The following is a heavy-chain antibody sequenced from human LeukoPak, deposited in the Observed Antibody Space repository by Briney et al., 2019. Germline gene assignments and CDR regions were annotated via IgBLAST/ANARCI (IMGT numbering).Heavy chain of an antibody. J-gene: IGHJ5*02. V-gene: IGHV3-23*01. CDR3: AKDNDYGGNSGYNWFDP. CDR1: GFTFSSYA. D-gene: IGHD4-23*01. Sequence: GSLRLSCAASGFTFSSYAMSWVRQAPGKGLEGVSAISGSGGSTYYADSVKGRFTISRDNSKNTLYLQMNSLRAEDTAVYYCAKDNDYGGNSGYNWFDPWGQGTLVTVSS. CDR2: ISGSGGST.